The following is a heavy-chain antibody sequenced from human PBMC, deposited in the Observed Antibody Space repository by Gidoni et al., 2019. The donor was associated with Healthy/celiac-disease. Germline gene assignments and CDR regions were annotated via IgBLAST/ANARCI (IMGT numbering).Heavy chain of an antibody. CDR2: INPNSGGT. D-gene: IGHD3-3*01. CDR3: ARAINPRITIFGVVDRMYV. V-gene: IGHV1-2*02. Sequence: QVQLVQSGAEVKKPGASVKVSCKASGYTCTGYYMHWVRQAPGQGLEWMGWINPNSGGTNYAQKFQGRVTMTRDTSISTAYMELSRLRSDDTAVYYCARAINPRITIFGVVDRMYVWGQGTTVTVSS. CDR1: GYTCTGYY. J-gene: IGHJ6*02.